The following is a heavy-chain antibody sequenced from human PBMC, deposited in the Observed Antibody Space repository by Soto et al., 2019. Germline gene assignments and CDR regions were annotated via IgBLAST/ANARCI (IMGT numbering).Heavy chain of an antibody. J-gene: IGHJ5*02. V-gene: IGHV3-73*01. Sequence: GGSLRLSCAASGFTFSGSAMHWVRQASGKGLEWVGRIRSKANSYATAYTASVKGRFTISRDDSKNTAYLQMNSLKTEDTAVYYCTRVGATSYNWFDPWGQGTLVTVSS. D-gene: IGHD1-26*01. CDR1: GFTFSGSA. CDR2: IRSKANSYAT. CDR3: TRVGATSYNWFDP.